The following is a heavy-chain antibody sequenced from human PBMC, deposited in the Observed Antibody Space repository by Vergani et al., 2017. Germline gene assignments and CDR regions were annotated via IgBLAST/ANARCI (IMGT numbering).Heavy chain of an antibody. CDR2: MFHIGEA. V-gene: IGHV4-38-2*02. Sequence: QIQLQESGPGLVKPSETLSLTCSVSGYSISRGFYWAWIRQTPEKGLEWIGGMFHIGEASNSQSLQSRVAFSMDTSKNQFSLQLTSVTAADTAVYFCGVIMVRSPRPDNWFDSWGRGTLVTVSS. J-gene: IGHJ5*01. CDR1: GYSISRGFY. D-gene: IGHD3-10*01. CDR3: GVIMVRSPRPDNWFDS.